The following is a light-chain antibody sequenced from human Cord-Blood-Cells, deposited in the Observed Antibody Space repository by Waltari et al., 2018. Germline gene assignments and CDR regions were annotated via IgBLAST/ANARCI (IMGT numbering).Light chain of an antibody. CDR1: PSVSRSY. V-gene: IGKV3-20*01. Sequence: GERATLSCRASPSVSRSYLAWYQQKPGQAPRLLIYGASSRATGIPNRFSGSGSGTDFTLTISRLEPEDFAVYYCQQYGSSPPYSFGQGTKLEIK. CDR3: QQYGSSPPYS. CDR2: GAS. J-gene: IGKJ2*03.